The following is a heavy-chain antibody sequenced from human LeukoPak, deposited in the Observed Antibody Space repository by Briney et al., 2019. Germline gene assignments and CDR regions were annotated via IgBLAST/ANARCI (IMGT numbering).Heavy chain of an antibody. D-gene: IGHD2-15*01. Sequence: ASVKVPCKASGYTFTSYGISWVRQAPGQGLEWMGWISAYNGNTNYAQKLQGRVTMTTDTSTSTAYMELRSLRSDDTAVYYCAREYCSGGSCYWGDFDYWGQGTLVTVSS. CDR3: AREYCSGGSCYWGDFDY. CDR1: GYTFTSYG. V-gene: IGHV1-18*04. CDR2: ISAYNGNT. J-gene: IGHJ4*02.